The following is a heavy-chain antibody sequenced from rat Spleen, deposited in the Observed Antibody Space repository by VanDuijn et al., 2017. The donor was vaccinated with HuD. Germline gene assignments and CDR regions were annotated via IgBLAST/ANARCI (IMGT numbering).Heavy chain of an antibody. CDR3: ARHGIAAGDY. CDR1: GFTFSDYY. CDR2: ISYDGSST. D-gene: IGHD1-2*01. J-gene: IGHJ2*01. V-gene: IGHV5-29*01. Sequence: EVQLVESDGGLVQPGRSLKLSCAASGFTFSDYYMAWVRQAPTKGLEWVATISYDGSSTYYRDSVKGRFTISRDNAKSTLYLQMDSLRSEDTATYYCARHGIAAGDYWGQGVMVTVSS.